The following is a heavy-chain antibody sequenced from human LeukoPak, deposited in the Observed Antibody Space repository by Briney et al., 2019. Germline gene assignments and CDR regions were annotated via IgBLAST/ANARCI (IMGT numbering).Heavy chain of an antibody. D-gene: IGHD5-18*01. J-gene: IGHJ4*02. CDR2: IRPSGDNT. CDR3: ARTAMVYENDY. CDR1: GFTFSSYD. V-gene: IGHV3-21*01. Sequence: GGSLRLSCAASGFTFSSYDMTWVRQAPGRGLEWVSSIRPSGDNTYYGDSVKGRFTISRDNAKNSLYLQMNSLRAEDTAVYYCARTAMVYENDYWGQGTLVTVSS.